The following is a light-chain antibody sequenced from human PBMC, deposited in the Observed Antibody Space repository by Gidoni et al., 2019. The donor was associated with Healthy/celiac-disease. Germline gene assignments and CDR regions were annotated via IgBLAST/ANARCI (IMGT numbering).Light chain of an antibody. CDR2: AAS. Sequence: AIRMTQSPSSFSASTGYRVTLTCRASQGISSYLAWYQQKPGKAPKLLIYAASTLQRGVQSRFSGSGSGTDFTLTISCLQSEDFATYYCQQYYSYPRTFGPGTTVDIK. CDR3: QQYYSYPRT. J-gene: IGKJ3*01. V-gene: IGKV1-8*01. CDR1: QGISSY.